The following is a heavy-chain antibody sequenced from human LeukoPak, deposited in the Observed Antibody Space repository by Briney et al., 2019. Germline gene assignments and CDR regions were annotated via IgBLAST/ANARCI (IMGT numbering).Heavy chain of an antibody. J-gene: IGHJ4*02. D-gene: IGHD3-16*01. Sequence: GGSLRLSCAASGFTFSSYAMSWVRQAPGKGLDWVSAISSSGDTYYAGSVKGRFTISRDNSKNTLYLQMNSLRAEDTAIYYCAKKERVVLIGNYFDYWGQGTLVTVSS. V-gene: IGHV3-23*01. CDR2: ISSSGDT. CDR1: GFTFSSYA. CDR3: AKKERVVLIGNYFDY.